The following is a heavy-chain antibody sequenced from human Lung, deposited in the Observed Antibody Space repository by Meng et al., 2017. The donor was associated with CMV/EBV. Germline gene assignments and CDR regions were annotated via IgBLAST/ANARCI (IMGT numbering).Heavy chain of an antibody. CDR1: GYTFTGYY. Sequence: ASVKVSXRASGYTFTGYYMYWVRQFPGQGLEWMGWINPKTGGTRYAQKFQGRVSMTRDTSISTAYMELSRLRSDDTAVYYCARDRSVIITENFDFWGQGTLVTVSS. CDR3: ARDRSVIITENFDF. D-gene: IGHD1-14*01. J-gene: IGHJ4*02. CDR2: INPKTGGT. V-gene: IGHV1-2*02.